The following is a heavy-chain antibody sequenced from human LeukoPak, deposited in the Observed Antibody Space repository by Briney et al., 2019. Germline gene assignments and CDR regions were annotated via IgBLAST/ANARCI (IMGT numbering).Heavy chain of an antibody. D-gene: IGHD3-22*01. CDR2: INPSGST. Sequence: SETLSLTCAVYGGSFSGYYWSWIRQPPGKGLEWIGEINPSGSTNYNPPPKSRVTISVDTSKNQFSLKLSSVTAADTAVYYCARRLRGYYDGSGYYRHIDYWGQGTLVTVSS. CDR1: GGSFSGYY. V-gene: IGHV4-34*01. CDR3: ARRLRGYYDGSGYYRHIDY. J-gene: IGHJ4*02.